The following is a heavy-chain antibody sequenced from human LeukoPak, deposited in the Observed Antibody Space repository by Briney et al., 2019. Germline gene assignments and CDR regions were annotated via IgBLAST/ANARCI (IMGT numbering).Heavy chain of an antibody. V-gene: IGHV4-34*01. J-gene: IGHJ4*02. D-gene: IGHD6-13*01. CDR1: GVSFSGFY. CDR2: IVRSGGT. CDR3: ARGRDTSKWYVEGDFDH. Sequence: SETLSLTCAGSGVSFSGFYWTWIRQPPGKGLKWIGEIVRSGGTNYNPSLMTLVTISLDASKHQFSLELSSVAAAHTAVYYCARGRDTSKWYVEGDFDHWGQGTLVTVSS.